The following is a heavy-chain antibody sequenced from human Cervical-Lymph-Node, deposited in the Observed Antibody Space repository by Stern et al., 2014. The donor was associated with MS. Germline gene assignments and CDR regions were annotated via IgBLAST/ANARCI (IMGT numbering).Heavy chain of an antibody. D-gene: IGHD3-16*01. J-gene: IGHJ4*02. CDR3: ARSDRLWGSFDY. CDR2: IHYSGST. Sequence: QVQLQESGPCLVKPSQTLSLTCTVSGGSISSTGYYWSWIRQHPGKGLEWIGYIHYSGSTYYNPSLKSRGTISVDTSKNHFSLKLSSVTAADTALYYCARSDRLWGSFDYWGQGSLVTVSS. CDR1: GGSISSTGYY. V-gene: IGHV4-31*03.